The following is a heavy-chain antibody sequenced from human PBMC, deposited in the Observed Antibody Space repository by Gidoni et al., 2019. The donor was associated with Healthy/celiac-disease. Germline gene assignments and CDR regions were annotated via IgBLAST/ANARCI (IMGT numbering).Heavy chain of an antibody. CDR1: GFTFDDYG. CDR2: INWNGGST. Sequence: EVQLVESGGGVVRPGGSLRLSCAASGFTFDDYGMSWVRQAPGKGLEWVSGINWNGGSTGYADSVKGRFTISRDNAKNSLYLQMNSLRAEDTALYYCARDSSVWFGESLYYYYGMDVWGQGTTVTVSS. V-gene: IGHV3-20*04. D-gene: IGHD3-10*01. J-gene: IGHJ6*02. CDR3: ARDSSVWFGESLYYYYGMDV.